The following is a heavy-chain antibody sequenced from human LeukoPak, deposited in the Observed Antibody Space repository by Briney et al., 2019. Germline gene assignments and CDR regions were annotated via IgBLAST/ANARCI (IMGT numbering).Heavy chain of an antibody. CDR3: ARGLRRGYSYGSYFDY. Sequence: PSETLSLTCTVSGGSISSSYYYWSWIRQPPGKGLEWIGEINHSGSTNYNPSLKSRVTISVDTSKNQFSLKLSSVTAADTAVYYCARGLRRGYSYGSYFDYWGQGTLVTVSS. J-gene: IGHJ4*02. CDR2: INHSGST. V-gene: IGHV4-39*07. CDR1: GGSISSSYYY. D-gene: IGHD5-18*01.